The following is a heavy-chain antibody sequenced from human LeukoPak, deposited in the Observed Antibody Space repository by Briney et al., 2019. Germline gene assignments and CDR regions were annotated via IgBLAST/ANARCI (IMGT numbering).Heavy chain of an antibody. J-gene: IGHJ3*02. Sequence: GGSLRLSCAASGFIFSSHSMNWVRQASGKGLEWVSSISSSSSYIYYADSVKGRFTISRDNSKNTLYLQMNSLRAEDTAVYYCARDRGQSDVAFDIWGQGTMVTVSS. CDR1: GFIFSSHS. CDR2: ISSSSSYI. CDR3: ARDRGQSDVAFDI. D-gene: IGHD5-24*01. V-gene: IGHV3-21*01.